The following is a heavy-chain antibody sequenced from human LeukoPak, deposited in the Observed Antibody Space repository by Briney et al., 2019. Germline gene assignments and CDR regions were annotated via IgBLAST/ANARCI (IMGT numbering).Heavy chain of an antibody. J-gene: IGHJ6*03. V-gene: IGHV1-2*02. CDR2: INPNNGGT. CDR3: ARVTMVRELWGCYYYYYMDV. CDR1: GYTFNGYY. D-gene: IGHD3-10*01. Sequence: GAAVKVSCKSSGYTFNGYYMHWVRQAPGQGLEWMGWINPNNGGTKYAQNFQGRVTMTRDTSISTAYMELSRLGPDDTAVYYCARVTMVRELWGCYYYYYMDVWGKGTTVTVSS.